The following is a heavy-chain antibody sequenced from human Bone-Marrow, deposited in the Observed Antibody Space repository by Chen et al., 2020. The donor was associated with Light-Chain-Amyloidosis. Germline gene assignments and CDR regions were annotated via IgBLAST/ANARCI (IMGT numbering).Heavy chain of an antibody. V-gene: IGHV3-23*04. CDR2: VSGSTVST. CDR1: GFNFSSFG. Sequence: DVQLVDSGGCLVQHVGSLRVACALSGFNFSSFGFSWVRQATGKGLEWVSTVSGSTVSTYYAGAVNGRFIISRDNSKSTLYLQMNSLSAGDTAVYFCTRKGGYFDFWGQGSLVTVSS. J-gene: IGHJ4*02. D-gene: IGHD3-10*01. CDR3: TRKGGYFDF.